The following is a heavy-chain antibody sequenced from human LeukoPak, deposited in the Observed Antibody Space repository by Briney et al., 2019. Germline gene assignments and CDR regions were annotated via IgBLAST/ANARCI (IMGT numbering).Heavy chain of an antibody. CDR3: ARSTYYYGSGSYRPYYYYYYGMDV. D-gene: IGHD3-10*01. V-gene: IGHV3-48*01. J-gene: IGHJ6*02. CDR2: ISSSSSTI. CDR1: GFTVSSTY. Sequence: GGSLRLSCAASGFTVSSTYMSWVRQAPGKGLEWVSYISSSSSTIYYADSVKGRFTISRDNAKNSLYLQMNSLRAEDTAVYYCARSTYYYGSGSYRPYYYYYYGMDVWGQGTTVTVSS.